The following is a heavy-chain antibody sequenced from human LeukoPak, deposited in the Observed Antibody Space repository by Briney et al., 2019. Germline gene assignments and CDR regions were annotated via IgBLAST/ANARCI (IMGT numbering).Heavy chain of an antibody. CDR1: GFTFRDYY. CDR3: AELGITMIGGV. D-gene: IGHD3-10*02. J-gene: IGHJ6*04. Sequence: GGSLRLSCAASGFTFRDYYMNWIRQAPGKGLEWVSYISSSGKSICYTDSVKGRFTISRDNAKNSLYLQMNSLRAEDTAVYYCAELGITMIGGVWGKGTTVTISS. V-gene: IGHV3-11*04. CDR2: ISSSGKSI.